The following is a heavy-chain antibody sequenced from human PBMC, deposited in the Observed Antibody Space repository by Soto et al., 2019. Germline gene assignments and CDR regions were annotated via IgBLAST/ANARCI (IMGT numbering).Heavy chain of an antibody. CDR3: ARVAPHYVWGSYRFVFVDY. Sequence: ASVKVSCKASGYTFTSYAGHWVRQAPGQRLEWMGWINAGNGNTKYSQKFQGRVTITRDTSASTAYMELGSLRSEDTAVYYCARVAPHYVWGSYRFVFVDYWGQGTPVTVSS. V-gene: IGHV1-3*01. CDR1: GYTFTSYA. D-gene: IGHD3-16*02. CDR2: INAGNGNT. J-gene: IGHJ4*02.